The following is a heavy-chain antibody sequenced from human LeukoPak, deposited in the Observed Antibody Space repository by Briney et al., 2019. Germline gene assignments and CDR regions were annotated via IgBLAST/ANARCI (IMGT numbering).Heavy chain of an antibody. D-gene: IGHD4-11*01. Sequence: SETLSLTCTVSGGSISSYYWSWFRQPPGKGLEWIGYIYYSGSTNYNPSLKSRVTISVDTSKNQFSLKLSSVTAADTAVYYCARAPTVTIFPRPEYYYYYGMDVWGQGTTVTVSS. CDR3: ARAPTVTIFPRPEYYYYYGMDV. V-gene: IGHV4-59*01. J-gene: IGHJ6*02. CDR2: IYYSGST. CDR1: GGSISSYY.